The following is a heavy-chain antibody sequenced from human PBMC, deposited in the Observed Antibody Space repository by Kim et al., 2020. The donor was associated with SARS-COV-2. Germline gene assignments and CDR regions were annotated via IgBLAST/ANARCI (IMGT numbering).Heavy chain of an antibody. CDR1: GGTFSSYA. J-gene: IGHJ3*02. CDR2: IIPIFGTA. V-gene: IGHV1-69*13. Sequence: SVKVSCKASGGTFSSYAISWVRQAPGQGLEWMGGIIPIFGTANYAQKFQGRVTITADESTSTAYMELSSLRSEDTAVYYCAGGDYYDTSCYYYGAFDIWGPGTMVTVSS. D-gene: IGHD3-22*01. CDR3: AGGDYYDTSCYYYGAFDI.